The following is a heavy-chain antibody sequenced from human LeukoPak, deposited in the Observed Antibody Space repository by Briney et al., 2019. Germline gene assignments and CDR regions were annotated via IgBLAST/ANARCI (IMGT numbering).Heavy chain of an antibody. J-gene: IGHJ6*03. D-gene: IGHD2-2*01. CDR3: ARGGVVGYCSSTSCLYYMDV. Sequence: SETLSLTCTVSGGSISSYYWSWIRQPPGKGLEWIGYIYYSGSTNYNPPLKSRVTISVDTSKNQFSLKLSSVTAADTAVYYCARGGVVGYCSSTSCLYYMDVWGKGTTVTVSS. CDR2: IYYSGST. V-gene: IGHV4-59*01. CDR1: GGSISSYY.